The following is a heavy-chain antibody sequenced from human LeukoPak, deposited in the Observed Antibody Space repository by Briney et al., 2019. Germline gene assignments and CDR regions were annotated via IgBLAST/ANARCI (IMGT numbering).Heavy chain of an antibody. J-gene: IGHJ6*02. CDR3: ARQDRYCSGGSCYNYYYFGMDV. D-gene: IGHD2-15*01. Sequence: GESLKISCKGSGYSFTNYWVGWVRQMPGKGLEWMRIIYPGDSDTRYSPSFQGQVTISADKSISTAYLQWSSLKASDTAMYYCARQDRYCSGGSCYNYYYFGMDVWGQGTTVTVSS. CDR2: IYPGDSDT. CDR1: GYSFTNYW. V-gene: IGHV5-51*01.